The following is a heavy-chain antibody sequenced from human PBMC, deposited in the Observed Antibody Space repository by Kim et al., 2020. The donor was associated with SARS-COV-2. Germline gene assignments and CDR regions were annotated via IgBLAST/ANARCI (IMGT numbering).Heavy chain of an antibody. Sequence: SGTLSLTCTVSGGSITNYYCSWIRQSPGKGLEWIGYIYYSGSTNYNPSLKSRVTISVDTSKNQFSLKLSSVTAADTAVYYCARGHSSNWYFDSWGQGTLGTVSS. CDR1: GGSITNYY. CDR2: IYYSGST. J-gene: IGHJ4*02. CDR3: ARGHSSNWYFDS. V-gene: IGHV4-59*01. D-gene: IGHD6-13*01.